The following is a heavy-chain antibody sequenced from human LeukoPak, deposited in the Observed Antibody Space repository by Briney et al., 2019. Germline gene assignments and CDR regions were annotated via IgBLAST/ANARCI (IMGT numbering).Heavy chain of an antibody. J-gene: IGHJ4*02. V-gene: IGHV3-33*08. CDR2: IWYGGSNK. CDR1: GFTFSSYG. D-gene: IGHD3-10*01. CDR3: ASEGRGSGEFDY. Sequence: GGSLRLSCAASGFTFSSYGMHWVRQAPGKGLEWVAVIWYGGSNKYYADSVKGRFTISRGNSKNTLYLQMNSLRAEDTAVYYCASEGRGSGEFDYWGQGTLVTVSS.